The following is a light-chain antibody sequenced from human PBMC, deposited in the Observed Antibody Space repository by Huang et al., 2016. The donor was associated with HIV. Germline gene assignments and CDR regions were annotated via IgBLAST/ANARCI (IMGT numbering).Light chain of an antibody. Sequence: VMTQTPLSLSVTPGQPASISCRSSQRLVYGDGQTSLYWYLQKPGQAPQLLIYEVSNRLSGVPDRFSGSGSGTNFTLKISRVEAEDVGVYYCMQTIQSSITFGQGTRLEIK. CDR3: MQTIQSSIT. CDR2: EVS. CDR1: QRLVYGDGQTS. V-gene: IGKV2D-29*01. J-gene: IGKJ5*01.